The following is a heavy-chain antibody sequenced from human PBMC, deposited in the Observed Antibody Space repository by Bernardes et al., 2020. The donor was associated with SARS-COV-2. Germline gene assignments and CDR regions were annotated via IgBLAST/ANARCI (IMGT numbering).Heavy chain of an antibody. D-gene: IGHD3-3*01. Sequence: GYLSPSRSASGFTLNRYGMNWVRPAPGKGLEWVAVVSYDGPNKFYADSVKGRFTISRDNSEYTLYLQMSSLRVEDTGVYYCAKVFWSGYQGVRFYVMDVWGQGTTVTVSS. CDR3: AKVFWSGYQGVRFYVMDV. CDR1: GFTLNRYG. J-gene: IGHJ6*02. V-gene: IGHV3-30*18. CDR2: VSYDGPNK.